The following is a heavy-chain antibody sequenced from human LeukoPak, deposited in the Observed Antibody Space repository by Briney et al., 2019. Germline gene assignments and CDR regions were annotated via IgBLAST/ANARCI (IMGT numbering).Heavy chain of an antibody. Sequence: SQTLSLTCAIPGDSVSSNSAAWNWIRQSPSRGLEWLGRTYYGSNWYNDYAVSVSSRITVNPDTSKNQFSLQLSSVTPEDTAVYYCSRGTHWFDSWGQGTLVTVSS. CDR1: GDSVSSNSAA. V-gene: IGHV6-1*01. CDR3: SRGTHWFDS. CDR2: TYYGSNWYN. J-gene: IGHJ5*01. D-gene: IGHD1-7*01.